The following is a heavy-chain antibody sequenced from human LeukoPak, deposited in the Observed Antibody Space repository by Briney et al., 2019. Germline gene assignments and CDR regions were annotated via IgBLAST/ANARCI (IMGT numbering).Heavy chain of an antibody. V-gene: IGHV1-69*05. Sequence: GASVKVSCKASGGTFSSYAISWVRQAPGQGLEWMGGIIPIFGTANYAQKFQGRVIITRDTFASTAYMEMSGLRSEDTAMYYCAMSVEMAAIPSFDYWGQGTLVTVSS. CDR1: GGTFSSYA. D-gene: IGHD5-24*01. CDR3: AMSVEMAAIPSFDY. J-gene: IGHJ4*02. CDR2: IIPIFGTA.